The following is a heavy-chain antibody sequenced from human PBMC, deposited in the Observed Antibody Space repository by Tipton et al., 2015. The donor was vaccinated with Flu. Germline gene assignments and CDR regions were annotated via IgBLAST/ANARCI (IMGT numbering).Heavy chain of an antibody. CDR1: GFTVDEYA. CDR2: ISWRGGGI. J-gene: IGHJ4*02. Sequence: SLRLSCAASGFTVDEYAMHWIRLAPGKGLEWVSGISWRGGGIGYADSVKGRFTISRDNAKNSLYLQMNSLRAEDTALYYCAKGKRVPSGIVVAGWGYYHDYWGQGTLVTVSA. CDR3: AKGKRVPSGIVVAGWGYYHDY. V-gene: IGHV3-9*01. D-gene: IGHD6-19*01.